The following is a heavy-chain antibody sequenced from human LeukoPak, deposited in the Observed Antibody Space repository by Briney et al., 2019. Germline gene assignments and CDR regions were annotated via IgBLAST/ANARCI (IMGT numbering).Heavy chain of an antibody. CDR3: ARVGAWELQRVFDY. CDR1: GFTFTDYW. D-gene: IGHD1-26*01. CDR2: INRGGSES. J-gene: IGHJ4*02. Sequence: GGSLRLSCAASGFTFTDYWMTWVRQVPGKGLEWVANINRGGSESYYVDSVKGRFTISRDKAKNSLYLQMDSLRVEDTAVYYCARVGAWELQRVFDYWGQGTLVTVSS. V-gene: IGHV3-7*01.